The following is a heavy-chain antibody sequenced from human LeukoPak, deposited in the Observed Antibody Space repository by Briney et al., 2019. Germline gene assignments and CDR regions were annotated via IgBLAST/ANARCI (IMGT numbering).Heavy chain of an antibody. CDR3: TINYYNGSLYEDY. D-gene: IGHD3-22*01. J-gene: IGHJ4*02. CDR2: IRDKVSGGTT. CDR1: GLSFGGDA. V-gene: IGHV3-49*04. Sequence: GGSLRLSCRGSGLSFGGDAVSWVRQAPGKGLEWVGFIRDKVSGGTTEYVASVRGRFTISRDDSRSTAYLQSTRLKTEDTAVYYCTINYYNGSLYEDYWGQGTLVTVSS.